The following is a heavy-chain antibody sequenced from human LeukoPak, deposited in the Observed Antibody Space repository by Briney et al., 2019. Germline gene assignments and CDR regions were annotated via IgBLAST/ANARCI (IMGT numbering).Heavy chain of an antibody. D-gene: IGHD2-21*01. CDR2: IYYSGST. CDR1: GGSISSSSYY. V-gene: IGHV4-39*01. J-gene: IGHJ3*02. Sequence: SETLSLTCTVSGGSISSSSYYWGWIRQPPGKGLEWIGSIYYSGSTYYNPSLKSRVTISVDTSKNQFSLKLSSVTAADTAVYYCARHEEAYCGGDCYYDAFDIWGQGIMVTVSS. CDR3: ARHEEAYCGGDCYYDAFDI.